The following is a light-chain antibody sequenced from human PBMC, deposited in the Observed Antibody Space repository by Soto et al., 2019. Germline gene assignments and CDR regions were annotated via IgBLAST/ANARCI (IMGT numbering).Light chain of an antibody. V-gene: IGLV1-40*01. Sequence: QSVLTQPPSVSGAPGQRVTISCTGSSSNIGAGYDVHWYQQLPGTAPKLLIYGNSNRPSGVPDRFSGSKSGTSASLAITGLQAEDEADYYCMIWPSNAFYVFGTGTKLTVL. J-gene: IGLJ1*01. CDR3: MIWPSNAFYV. CDR2: GNS. CDR1: SSNIGAGYD.